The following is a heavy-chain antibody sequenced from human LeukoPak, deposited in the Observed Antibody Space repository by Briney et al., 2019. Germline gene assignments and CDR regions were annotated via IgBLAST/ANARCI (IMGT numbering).Heavy chain of an antibody. J-gene: IGHJ4*02. CDR1: GFTFSSYT. CDR3: ARGLTPNFRSYYFDY. D-gene: IGHD1-14*01. CDR2: ITSSSSSI. V-gene: IGHV3-21*01. Sequence: GGSLRLSCEASGFTFSSYTMNWVRQAPGEGLEWVSSITSSSSSIYYADSVKGRFTISRDNAKNSLYLQMNSLRAGDTAVYYCARGLTPNFRSYYFDYWGQGTLVTVSS.